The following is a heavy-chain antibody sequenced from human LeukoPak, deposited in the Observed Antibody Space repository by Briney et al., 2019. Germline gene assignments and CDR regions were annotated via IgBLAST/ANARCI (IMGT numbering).Heavy chain of an antibody. CDR2: IKQDGSEK. CDR1: GFTFSSYW. D-gene: IGHD3-22*01. Sequence: GGSLRLSCAASGFTFSSYWMNWVRQAPGKGLEWVANIKQDGSEKYYVDSVKGRFTISRDNAKNSLYLQVNSLRAEDTAMYYCARARWRFTMIGPHDAFDVWGQGTMVTVSS. CDR3: ARARWRFTMIGPHDAFDV. V-gene: IGHV3-7*03. J-gene: IGHJ3*01.